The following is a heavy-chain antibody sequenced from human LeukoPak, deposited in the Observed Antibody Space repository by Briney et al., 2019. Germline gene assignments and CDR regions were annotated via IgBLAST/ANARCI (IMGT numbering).Heavy chain of an antibody. CDR2: ITSRSSHI. D-gene: IGHD5-12*01. Sequence: GGSLRLSCAASGFTFSSYSMSWVRQAPGKGLEWVSSITSRSSHIYYADSVRGRFTISRANAEKSLYLQMNSLRAEDTAVYYCARAGGIESAFDWGQGTLVTVSS. CDR3: ARAGGIESAFD. V-gene: IGHV3-21*01. J-gene: IGHJ4*02. CDR1: GFTFSSYS.